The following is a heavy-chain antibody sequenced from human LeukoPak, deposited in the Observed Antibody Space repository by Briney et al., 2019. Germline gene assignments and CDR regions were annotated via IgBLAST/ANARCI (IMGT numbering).Heavy chain of an antibody. CDR1: GGSFSGYY. CDR2: INHSGST. CDR3: ARQRGVDTAMVNDY. Sequence: SETLSLTCAVYGGSFSGYYWSWIRQPPGKGLEWIGEINHSGSTNYNPSLKSRVTISVDTSKNQFSLKLSSVTAADTAVYYCARQRGVDTAMVNDYWGQGTLVTVSS. J-gene: IGHJ4*02. V-gene: IGHV4-34*01. D-gene: IGHD5-18*01.